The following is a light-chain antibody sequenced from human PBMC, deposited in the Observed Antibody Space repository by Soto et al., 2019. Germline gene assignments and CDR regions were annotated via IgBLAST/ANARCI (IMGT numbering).Light chain of an antibody. J-gene: IGLJ1*01. V-gene: IGLV2-23*01. Sequence: QSALTQPASVSGSLGQSIAISCTGTSSDVGNYNLVSWYQQHPGKAPKLMIHEDTKRPSGVSNRFSGSKSGNTASLTISGLQAEDEADYYCCSYAGSSTYVFGTGTKVPS. CDR1: SSDVGNYNL. CDR3: CSYAGSSTYV. CDR2: EDT.